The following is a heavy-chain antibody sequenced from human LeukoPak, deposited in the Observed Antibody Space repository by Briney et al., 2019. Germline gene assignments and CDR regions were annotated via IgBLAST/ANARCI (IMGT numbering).Heavy chain of an antibody. CDR2: INHSGST. D-gene: IGHD3-22*01. J-gene: IGHJ4*02. CDR3: ARGPDYYDSSGYYYAFFDY. CDR1: GFTFSSYS. Sequence: GSLRLSCAASGFTFSSYSMNWIRQPPGKGLEWIGEINHSGSTNYNPSLKSRVTISVDTSKNQFSLKLSSVTAADTAVYYCARGPDYYDSSGYYYAFFDYWGQGTLVTVSS. V-gene: IGHV4-34*01.